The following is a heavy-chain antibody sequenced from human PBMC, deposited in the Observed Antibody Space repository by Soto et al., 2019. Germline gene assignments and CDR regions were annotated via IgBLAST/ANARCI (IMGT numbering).Heavy chain of an antibody. CDR1: GFTFSSYG. CDR3: AKDGYSYYFDY. Sequence: QVQLVESGGGVVQPGRSLRLSCAASGFTFSSYGMHWVRQAPGKGLEWVAVISYDGSNKYYADSVKGRFTISRDNSKNTLYLQMNSLRAEDTAVYYCAKDGYSYYFDYWGQGTLVTVSS. J-gene: IGHJ4*02. D-gene: IGHD2-15*01. V-gene: IGHV3-30*18. CDR2: ISYDGSNK.